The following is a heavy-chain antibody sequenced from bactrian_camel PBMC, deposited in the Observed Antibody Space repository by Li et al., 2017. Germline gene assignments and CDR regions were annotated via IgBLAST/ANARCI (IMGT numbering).Heavy chain of an antibody. Sequence: HVQLVESGGGSVQAGGSLRLSCAASGSIQRTNCMGWFRQAPGKEREGVASIDSDGETTYADSVKGRFTISRDNAKNTLTLQMNSLKTEDTGVYYCATDDPRLIACGSSCRPYWGQGTQVTVS. J-gene: IGHJ4*01. V-gene: IGHV3S53*01. CDR3: ATDDPRLIACGSSCRPY. CDR1: GSIQRTNC. CDR2: IDSDGET. D-gene: IGHD2*01.